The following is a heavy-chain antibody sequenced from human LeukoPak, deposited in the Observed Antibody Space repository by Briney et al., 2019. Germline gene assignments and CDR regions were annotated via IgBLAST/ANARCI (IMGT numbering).Heavy chain of an antibody. Sequence: SETLSLTCTVSGGSISSYYWSWIRQPAGKGLEWIGRIYTSGSTNYNPSLKSRVTISVDTSKNQFSLKLSSVTAADTAVYYCARDDYGGNSLYGMDVWGQGTTVTVSS. J-gene: IGHJ6*02. D-gene: IGHD4-23*01. CDR1: GGSISSYY. CDR2: IYTSGST. V-gene: IGHV4-4*07. CDR3: ARDDYGGNSLYGMDV.